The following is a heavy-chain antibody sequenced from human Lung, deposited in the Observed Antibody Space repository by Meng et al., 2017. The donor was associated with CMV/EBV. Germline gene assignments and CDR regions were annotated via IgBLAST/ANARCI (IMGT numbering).Heavy chain of an antibody. J-gene: IGHJ6*02. V-gene: IGHV1-69*10. CDR2: IIPIFAIA. CDR1: RNTFSSYT. Sequence: SXXVSXNASRNTFSSYTLTWVRQAPGQGLEWMGGIIPIFAIANYAQSFLGRVTITADTSTSTGYMELSGLRSEDTAVYYCAVYCGTTSCYDGYGMDVWGQGTTVTVSS. D-gene: IGHD2-2*01. CDR3: AVYCGTTSCYDGYGMDV.